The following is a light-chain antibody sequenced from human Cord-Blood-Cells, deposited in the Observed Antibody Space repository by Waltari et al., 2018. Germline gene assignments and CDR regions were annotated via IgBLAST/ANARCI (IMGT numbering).Light chain of an antibody. CDR2: WAS. Sequence: DIVMTQSPDSLAVSLGERATINCKSSQSVLYSSNNKNYLAWYQQKPGQPPKLLIYWASTLESGFPARFSGSGSGTDFTLTISSLQAEDVAVYYCQQYYSTPRTFGQGTKLEIK. CDR3: QQYYSTPRT. V-gene: IGKV4-1*01. CDR1: QSVLYSSNNKNY. J-gene: IGKJ1*01.